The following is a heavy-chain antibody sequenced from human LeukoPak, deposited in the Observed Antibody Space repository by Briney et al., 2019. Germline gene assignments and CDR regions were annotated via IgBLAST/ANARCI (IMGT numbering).Heavy chain of an antibody. J-gene: IGHJ4*02. D-gene: IGHD3-22*01. V-gene: IGHV4-34*01. CDR2: IHHSGST. CDR3: ARGTHSSGYYYSN. CDR1: GGSLSGYY. Sequence: SETLSLTCAVYGGSLSGYYWSWVRQPPVKGLEWIGEIHHSGSTNYNPSLKSRVTISVDTSKNQFSLKLSSVTAADTAVYYCARGTHSSGYYYSNWGQGTLVTVSS.